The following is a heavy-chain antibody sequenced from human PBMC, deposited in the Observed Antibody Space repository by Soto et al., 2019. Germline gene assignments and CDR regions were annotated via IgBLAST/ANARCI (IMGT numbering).Heavy chain of an antibody. V-gene: IGHV5-51*01. Sequence: KVSCKASGGTFSSYAISWVRQMPGKGLEWMGIIYPGDSDTRYSPSFQGQVTISADKSISTAYLQWSSLKASDTAMYYCARQDSSGAGGMDVWGQGTTVTVSS. CDR3: ARQDSSGAGGMDV. J-gene: IGHJ6*02. D-gene: IGHD6-19*01. CDR1: GGTFSSYA. CDR2: IYPGDSDT.